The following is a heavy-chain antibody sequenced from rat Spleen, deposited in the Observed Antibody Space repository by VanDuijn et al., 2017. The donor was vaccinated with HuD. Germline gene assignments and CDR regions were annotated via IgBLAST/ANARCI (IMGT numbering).Heavy chain of an antibody. CDR2: ITNTGRRT. CDR3: TRESLAFYFDY. Sequence: EVQLVESGGGLVQPGRSLKLSCVASGFTFNNYWMTWIRQAPGKGLEWVASITNTGRRTYYPDSVRGRFAISRDTAENTLYLQMNSLRSEDTATYYCTRESLAFYFDYWGQGVMVTVSS. CDR1: GFTFNNYW. J-gene: IGHJ2*01. V-gene: IGHV5-31*01.